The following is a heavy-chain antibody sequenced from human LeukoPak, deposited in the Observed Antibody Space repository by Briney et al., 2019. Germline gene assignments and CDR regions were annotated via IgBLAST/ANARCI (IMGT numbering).Heavy chain of an antibody. V-gene: IGHV1-69*05. CDR3: ASEGPAGAAVEAFDI. Sequence: SVKVSCKASGGTFSSYAISWVRQAPGQGLEWMGGIIPIFGTANYAQKFQGRVTMTRNTSISTAYMELSSLRSEDTAVYYCASEGPAGAAVEAFDIWGQGTMVTVSS. J-gene: IGHJ3*02. CDR1: GGTFSSYA. D-gene: IGHD6-13*01. CDR2: IIPIFGTA.